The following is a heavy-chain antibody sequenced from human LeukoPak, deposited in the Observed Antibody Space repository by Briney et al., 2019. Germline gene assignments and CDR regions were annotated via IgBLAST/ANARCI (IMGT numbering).Heavy chain of an antibody. Sequence: PSETLSLTCAVYGGSFSGYYWSWIRQPPGKGLEWIGEINHSGSTNYNPSLKSRVTISVDTSKNQFSLKLSSVPAADTAVYYCARGLYSSSWPLDYWGQGTLVTVSS. V-gene: IGHV4-34*01. CDR3: ARGLYSSSWPLDY. D-gene: IGHD6-13*01. CDR2: INHSGST. CDR1: GGSFSGYY. J-gene: IGHJ4*02.